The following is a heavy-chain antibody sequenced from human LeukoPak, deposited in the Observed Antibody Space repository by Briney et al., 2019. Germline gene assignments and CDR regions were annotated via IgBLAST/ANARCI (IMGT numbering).Heavy chain of an antibody. D-gene: IGHD2-2*01. V-gene: IGHV1-2*02. J-gene: IGHJ4*02. CDR2: INPNSGGT. CDR3: ARDEARKYQLLTYDY. Sequence: ASVKVSCKASGYTFTGYYMHWVRQAPGQGLEWMGWINPNSGGTNYAQKFQGRVTMTRDTSISTAYMELSRLRSDDTAVYYCARDEARKYQLLTYDYWGQGTLVTVSS. CDR1: GYTFTGYY.